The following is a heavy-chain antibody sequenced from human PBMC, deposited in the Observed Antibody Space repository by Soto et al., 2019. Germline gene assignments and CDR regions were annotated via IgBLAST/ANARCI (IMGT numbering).Heavy chain of an antibody. CDR1: GGSISGSSW. V-gene: IGHV4-4*02. CDR2: FYHAGSP. D-gene: IGHD2-21*01. CDR3: ARGPSFRGDFDI. Sequence: HLQESGPGLVRPSETLSLTCAVSGGSISGSSWWSWIRQSPEKGLEWIGEFYHAGSPDYNPSFQSRVTIILDKSKNNFSLRLTSVTAADTAVYYCARGPSFRGDFDIWGQGTTVTVSS. J-gene: IGHJ3*02.